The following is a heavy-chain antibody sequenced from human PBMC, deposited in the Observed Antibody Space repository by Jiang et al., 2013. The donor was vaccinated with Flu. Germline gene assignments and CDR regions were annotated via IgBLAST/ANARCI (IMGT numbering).Heavy chain of an antibody. CDR3: ARVRRSPQYYYDSSGYRYYYYYYMDV. V-gene: IGHV4-4*09. J-gene: IGHJ6*03. CDR2: IHTSGST. Sequence: GPGLVKPSETLSLTCTVSGGSISSYYWSWIRQPPGKGLEWIGYIHTSGSTNYNPSLKSRVTISVDTSKNQFSLKLSSVTAADTAVYYCARVRRSPQYYYDSSGYRYYYYYYMDV. D-gene: IGHD3-22*01. CDR1: GGSISSYY.